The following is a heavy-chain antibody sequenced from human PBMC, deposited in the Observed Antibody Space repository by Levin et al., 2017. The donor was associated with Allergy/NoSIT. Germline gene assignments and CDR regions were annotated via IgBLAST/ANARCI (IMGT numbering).Heavy chain of an antibody. CDR2: ISYDGTKK. D-gene: IGHD3/OR15-3a*01. Sequence: LSLTCAASGFTFTNYGMHWARQSPGKGLEWVAVISYDGTKKYYADSVKGRFTISRDNSKNTVYLQMNSLRAEDTAVYYCAKDWAGLVVTSPYYYGLDVWGQGTTVTVSS. V-gene: IGHV3-30*18. CDR1: GFTFTNYG. CDR3: AKDWAGLVVTSPYYYGLDV. J-gene: IGHJ6*02.